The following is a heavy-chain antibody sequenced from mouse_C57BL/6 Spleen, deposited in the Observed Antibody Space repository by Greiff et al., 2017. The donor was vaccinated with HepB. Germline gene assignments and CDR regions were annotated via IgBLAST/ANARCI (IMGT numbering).Heavy chain of an antibody. Sequence: VQLQQSGAELARPGASVKLSCKASGYTFTSYGISWVKQRTGQGLEWIGEIYPRSGNTYYNEKFKGKATLTADKSSSTAYMELRSLTSEDSAVYFCTRDDWGCSPFDYWGQGTTLTVSS. J-gene: IGHJ2*01. V-gene: IGHV1-81*01. CDR3: TRDDWGCSPFDY. CDR1: GYTFTSYG. CDR2: IYPRSGNT. D-gene: IGHD2-4*01.